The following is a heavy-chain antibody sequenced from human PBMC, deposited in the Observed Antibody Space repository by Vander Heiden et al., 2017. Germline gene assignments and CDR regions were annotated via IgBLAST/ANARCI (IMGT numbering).Heavy chain of an antibody. Sequence: EVQLVESGGGLVQPGGSLRLSCAASGFTFSSYEMNWVRQAPGKGLEWVSYISSSGSTIYYADSVKGRFTISRDNAKNSLYLQMNSLRAEDTALYYCANHGYSSSSQYYYYGMDVWGQGTTVTVSS. V-gene: IGHV3-48*03. CDR1: GFTFSSYE. CDR3: ANHGYSSSSQYYYYGMDV. D-gene: IGHD6-13*01. J-gene: IGHJ6*02. CDR2: ISSSGSTI.